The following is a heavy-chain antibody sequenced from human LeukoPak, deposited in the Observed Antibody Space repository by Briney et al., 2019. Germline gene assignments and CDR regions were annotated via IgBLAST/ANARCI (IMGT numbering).Heavy chain of an antibody. V-gene: IGHV4-34*01. Sequence: SETLSLTCAVYGGSFSGYYWSWIRQPPGKGLEWIGEINHSGSTNYNPSLKSRVTISVDTSKNQFSLKLSSVTAADTAVYYCARGPRITIFRVVIPHPMDVWGKGTTVTVSS. D-gene: IGHD3-3*01. CDR1: GGSFSGYY. CDR2: INHSGST. CDR3: ARGPRITIFRVVIPHPMDV. J-gene: IGHJ6*03.